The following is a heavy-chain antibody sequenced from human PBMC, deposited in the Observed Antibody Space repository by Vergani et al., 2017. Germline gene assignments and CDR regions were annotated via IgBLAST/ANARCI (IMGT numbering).Heavy chain of an antibody. D-gene: IGHD3-10*01. V-gene: IGHV4-38-2*01. CDR1: GYSISSGYY. Sequence: QVQLQESGPGLVKPSETLSLTCAVSGYSISSGYYWGWIRQPPGKGLEWIGSIYHSGSTYYNPSLKSRVTISVDTSKNRLSLKLSSVTAADTAVYYCARCYGSGSYYSGENSYYLDYWGQGTLVTVSS. CDR3: ARCYGSGSYYSGENSYYLDY. CDR2: IYHSGST. J-gene: IGHJ4*02.